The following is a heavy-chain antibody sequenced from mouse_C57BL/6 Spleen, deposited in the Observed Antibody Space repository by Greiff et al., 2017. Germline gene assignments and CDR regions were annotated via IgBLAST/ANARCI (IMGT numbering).Heavy chain of an antibody. Sequence: QVQLKESGAELVKPGVSVKISCKASGYAFSSYWMNWVKQRPGKGLEWIGQIYPGDGDTNYNGKFKGKATLTADKSSSTAYMQPSSLTSEDSAVYFCARRSNYVDYAMDYWGQGTSVTVSS. D-gene: IGHD2-5*01. V-gene: IGHV1-80*01. J-gene: IGHJ4*01. CDR1: GYAFSSYW. CDR3: ARRSNYVDYAMDY. CDR2: IYPGDGDT.